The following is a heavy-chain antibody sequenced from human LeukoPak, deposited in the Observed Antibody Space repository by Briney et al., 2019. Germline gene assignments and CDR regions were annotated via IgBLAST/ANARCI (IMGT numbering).Heavy chain of an antibody. J-gene: IGHJ5*02. V-gene: IGHV1-2*02. Sequence: ASVKVSCKASGYTFTGYCMHWVRQAPGQGLEWTGWINPNSGGTNYAQKFQGRVTMTRDTSISTAYMELSRLRSDDTAVYYCARASTIWDILTWGQGTLVTVSS. CDR2: INPNSGGT. D-gene: IGHD3-9*01. CDR3: ARASTIWDILT. CDR1: GYTFTGYC.